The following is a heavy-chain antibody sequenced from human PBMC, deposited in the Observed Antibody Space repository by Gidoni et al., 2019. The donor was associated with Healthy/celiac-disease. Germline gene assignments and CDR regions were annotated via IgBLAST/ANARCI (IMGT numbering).Heavy chain of an antibody. CDR3: ARDGFGVRGWNYYGMDV. D-gene: IGHD3-10*01. Sequence: GQLQESGPGLVKPSETLSLTCTVSGGSISSYYWSWIRQPPGKGLEWIGYIYYSGSTNYNPSLKSRVTISVDTSKNQFSLKLSSVTAADTAVYYCARDGFGVRGWNYYGMDVWGQGTTVTVSS. CDR1: GGSISSYY. V-gene: IGHV4-59*01. CDR2: IYYSGST. J-gene: IGHJ6*02.